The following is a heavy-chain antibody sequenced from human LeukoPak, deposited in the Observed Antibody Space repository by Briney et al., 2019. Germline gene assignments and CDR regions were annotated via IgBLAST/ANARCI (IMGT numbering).Heavy chain of an antibody. D-gene: IGHD3-3*02. Sequence: GGSLRLSCAASGFSLSTNYMNWVRQAPGKGLEWVSILYSGSSTYYADSVEGRFLVSRDSSKNTLPLQMNDLRAEDTAVYYCSRVGDHFHWYLDLGGRGTRVTVSS. V-gene: IGHV3-53*01. CDR2: LYSGSST. J-gene: IGHJ2*01. CDR1: GFSLSTNY. CDR3: SRVGDHFHWYLDL.